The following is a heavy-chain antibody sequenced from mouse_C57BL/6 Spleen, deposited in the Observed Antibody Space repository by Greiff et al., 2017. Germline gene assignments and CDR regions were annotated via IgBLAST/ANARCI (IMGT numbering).Heavy chain of an antibody. CDR3: ARHYYGNYGGYFDV. CDR1: GFTFSSYT. J-gene: IGHJ1*03. CDR2: ISGGGGNT. D-gene: IGHD2-1*01. Sequence: EVNVVESGGGLVKPGGSLKLSCAASGFTFSSYTMSWVRQTPEKRLEWVATISGGGGNTYYPDSVKGRFTISRDNAKNTLYLQMSSLRSEDTALYYCARHYYGNYGGYFDVWGTGTTVTVSS. V-gene: IGHV5-9*01.